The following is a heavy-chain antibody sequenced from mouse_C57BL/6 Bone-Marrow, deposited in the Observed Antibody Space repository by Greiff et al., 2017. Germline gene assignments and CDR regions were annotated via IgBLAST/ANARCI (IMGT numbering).Heavy chain of an antibody. CDR1: GSTFTSSW. CDR2: IDPSDSYT. D-gene: IGHD1-1*01. V-gene: IGHV1-50*01. CDR3: ARCGKFITTVVGAMDY. Sequence: QVQLQQPGAELVKPGASVKLSCKASGSTFTSSWLQWVNQRPGQGLEWIGEIDPSDSYTNYNQKFKGKATLTVDTSSSTAYMQLSSLTSEDSAVYYCARCGKFITTVVGAMDYWGQGTSVTVSS. J-gene: IGHJ4*01.